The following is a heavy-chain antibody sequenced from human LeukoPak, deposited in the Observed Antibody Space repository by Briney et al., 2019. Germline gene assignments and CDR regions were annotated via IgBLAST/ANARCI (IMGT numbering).Heavy chain of an antibody. CDR1: GDSVSSNSAF. J-gene: IGHJ4*02. Sequence: SQTLSLTCAISGDSVSSNSAFWNWIRQSPSRGLEWLGRTYYRSKWYSESTISVKSRIIINPDTSKNQFSLQLNSVTPEDTAVYYCAREGNEFGFDFDYWGQGTLVTVSS. V-gene: IGHV6-1*01. D-gene: IGHD3-16*01. CDR2: TYYRSKWYS. CDR3: AREGNEFGFDFDY.